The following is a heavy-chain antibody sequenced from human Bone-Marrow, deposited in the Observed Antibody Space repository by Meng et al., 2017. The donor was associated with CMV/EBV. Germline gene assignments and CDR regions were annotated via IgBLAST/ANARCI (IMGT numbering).Heavy chain of an antibody. CDR2: IYYSGST. CDR3: ARDLVYCSSTSCRSYGKAC. D-gene: IGHD2-2*01. CDR1: GGSVSSGSYY. Sequence: SETLSLTCTVSGGSVSSGSYYWSWIRQPPGKGLEWIGYIYYSGSTNYNPSLKSRVTISVDTSKNQFSLKLSSVTAADTAVYYCARDLVYCSSTSCRSYGKACWGPGNTV. J-gene: IGHJ6*01. V-gene: IGHV4-61*01.